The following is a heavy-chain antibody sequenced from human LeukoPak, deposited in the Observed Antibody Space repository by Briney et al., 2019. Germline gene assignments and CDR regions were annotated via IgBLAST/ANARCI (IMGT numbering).Heavy chain of an antibody. Sequence: PGGSLRLSCAASGFTFSSYAMSWVRQAPGKGLEWVSAISGSGGSTYYADSVKGQFTISSDNSKNTLYLQMNSLRAEDTAVYYCAKDLGIAACLYYFDYWGQGTLVTVSS. CDR1: GFTFSSYA. CDR2: ISGSGGST. D-gene: IGHD6-13*01. V-gene: IGHV3-23*01. CDR3: AKDLGIAACLYYFDY. J-gene: IGHJ4*02.